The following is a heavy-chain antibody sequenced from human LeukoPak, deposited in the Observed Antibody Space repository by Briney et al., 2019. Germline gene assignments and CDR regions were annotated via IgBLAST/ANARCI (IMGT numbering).Heavy chain of an antibody. D-gene: IGHD3-9*01. Sequence: SVKVSCKASGGPFSDHGLSWVRQVPGQGLEWMGGIIPMTGTTNYAQKFQGRVTITADGVTSTAYLELSRLRSEDTAIYYCARDSYAYYDIMTGYSHSDDWGQGTLVTVSS. CDR1: GGPFSDHG. CDR2: IIPMTGTT. V-gene: IGHV1-69*01. J-gene: IGHJ4*02. CDR3: ARDSYAYYDIMTGYSHSDD.